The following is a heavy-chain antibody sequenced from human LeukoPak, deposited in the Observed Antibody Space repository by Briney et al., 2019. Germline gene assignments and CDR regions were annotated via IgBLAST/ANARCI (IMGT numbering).Heavy chain of an antibody. V-gene: IGHV1-18*01. CDR2: ISAYNGST. Sequence: GASVKVSCKASGYTFTSYGISWVRQAPGQGLEWMGWISAYNGSTNYAQKLQGRVTMTTDTSTSTAYMELRSLRSDDTAVYYCARSRVRYYDSSGYYPMDWFDPWGQGTLVTVSS. CDR3: ARSRVRYYDSSGYYPMDWFDP. CDR1: GYTFTSYG. D-gene: IGHD3-22*01. J-gene: IGHJ5*02.